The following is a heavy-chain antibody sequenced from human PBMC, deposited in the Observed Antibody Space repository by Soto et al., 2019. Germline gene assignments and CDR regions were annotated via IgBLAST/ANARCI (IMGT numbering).Heavy chain of an antibody. Sequence: ASVKVSCKASGYTFTSYGISWVRQAPGQGLEWMGWISAYNGNTNYAQKFQGRVTITADESTSTAYMELSSLRSEDTAVYYCAREDGYCSGGSCSNWFDPWGQGTLVTVSS. CDR1: GYTFTSYG. V-gene: IGHV1-18*01. CDR3: AREDGYCSGGSCSNWFDP. J-gene: IGHJ5*02. D-gene: IGHD2-15*01. CDR2: ISAYNGNT.